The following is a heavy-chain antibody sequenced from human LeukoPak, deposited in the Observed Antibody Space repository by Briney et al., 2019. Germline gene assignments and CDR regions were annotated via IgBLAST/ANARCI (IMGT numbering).Heavy chain of an antibody. V-gene: IGHV1-69*13. J-gene: IGHJ3*02. CDR2: IIPIFGTA. D-gene: IGHD1-1*01. Sequence: SVKVSCKASGGTFSSYAISWVRQAPGQGLEWMGGIIPIFGTANYAQKFQGRVTITADESTSTAYMELSSLRSEDTAVYYCARGLDGLNAFDIWGQGTMVTVSS. CDR3: ARGLDGLNAFDI. CDR1: GGTFSSYA.